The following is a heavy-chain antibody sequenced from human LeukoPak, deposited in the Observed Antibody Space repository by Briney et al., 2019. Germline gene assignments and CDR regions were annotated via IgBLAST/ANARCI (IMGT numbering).Heavy chain of an antibody. D-gene: IGHD2-15*01. V-gene: IGHV1-2*02. Sequence: ASVKVSCKASGYTFTGYYMDWVRQAPGQGLEGMGWINPNSGGTNYAQKFQGRVTMTRDTSISPAYMELSRLRSDDTAVYYCARVVVAAESRRDAFDIWGQGTMVTVS. CDR2: INPNSGGT. CDR3: ARVVVAAESRRDAFDI. CDR1: GYTFTGYY. J-gene: IGHJ3*02.